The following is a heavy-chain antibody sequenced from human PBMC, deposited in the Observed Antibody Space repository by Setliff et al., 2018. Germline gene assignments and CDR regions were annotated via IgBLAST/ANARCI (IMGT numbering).Heavy chain of an antibody. V-gene: IGHV4-28*03. D-gene: IGHD2-2*01. CDR3: TRGGERYHTAN. Sequence: PSETLSLTCAVSGVSVNSLTWWSWVRQTPGKGLEWIGFIYHDGNPKFNPSVNYNPSLKSRVTMSIDKSNNQFSLNLRSVTAADTAVYYCTRGGERYHTANWGQGLLVTVSS. CDR1: GVSVNSLTW. J-gene: IGHJ4*02. CDR2: IYHDGNP.